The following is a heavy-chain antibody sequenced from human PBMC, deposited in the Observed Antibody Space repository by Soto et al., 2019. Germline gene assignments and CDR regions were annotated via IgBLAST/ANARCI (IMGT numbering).Heavy chain of an antibody. J-gene: IGHJ4*02. CDR1: GYTFTGYY. CDR3: ARHSGYDYVFDY. Sequence: AAVKVSCKASGYTFTGYYIHWVRQAPGQGLEWMGWINPNNGDTNYAQKFQGRVSMTRDTSTSTAYMELSSLRFDDTAVYYCARHSGYDYVFDYWGQGTLVTVSS. CDR2: INPNNGDT. D-gene: IGHD5-12*01. V-gene: IGHV1-2*02.